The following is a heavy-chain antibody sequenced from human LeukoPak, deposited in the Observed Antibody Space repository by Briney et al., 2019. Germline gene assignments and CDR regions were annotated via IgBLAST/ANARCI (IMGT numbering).Heavy chain of an antibody. CDR3: VKGGFTYYDD. V-gene: IGHV3-23*01. D-gene: IGHD3-22*01. Sequence: GGSLRLSCAASGFTFDYSAMTWVRQAPEKGLEWVSTINTGDITFYANSVKGRFTISRDNSKNALFLQMNSLRAEDTAIYYCVKGGFTYYDDWGQGALVTVSS. CDR2: INTGDIT. J-gene: IGHJ4*02. CDR1: GFTFDYSA.